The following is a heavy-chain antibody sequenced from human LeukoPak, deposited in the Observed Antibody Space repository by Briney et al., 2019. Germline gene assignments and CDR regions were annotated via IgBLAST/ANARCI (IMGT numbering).Heavy chain of an antibody. CDR1: GFTFSRYW. CDR3: ARDREPLGMVATVSDY. J-gene: IGHJ4*02. V-gene: IGHV3-7*01. Sequence: GGSLGLSCAASGFTFSRYWMNWVRQDPGKGLEWVANIKQDGSEKYYVDSVTRRFTISRDNARNSLYLQMNSLIAKDTAVYYCARDREPLGMVATVSDYWGQGTLVTVSS. D-gene: IGHD5-12*01. CDR2: IKQDGSEK.